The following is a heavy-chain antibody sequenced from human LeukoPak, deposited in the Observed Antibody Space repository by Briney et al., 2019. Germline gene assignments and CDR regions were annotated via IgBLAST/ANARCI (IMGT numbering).Heavy chain of an antibody. CDR3: AKGSNLDERYFQH. CDR1: GFIFSSYA. CDR2: IRFDGSKK. J-gene: IGHJ1*01. Sequence: GGSLRLSCAASGFIFSSYAMHWVRQAPGKGLEWVAFIRFDGSKKDYVDTGKGRLSISRDNSKNTLYLQMNSLKAEDTAVYYCAKGSNLDERYFQHWGPGTLVTVSS. V-gene: IGHV3-30*02. D-gene: IGHD3-10*01.